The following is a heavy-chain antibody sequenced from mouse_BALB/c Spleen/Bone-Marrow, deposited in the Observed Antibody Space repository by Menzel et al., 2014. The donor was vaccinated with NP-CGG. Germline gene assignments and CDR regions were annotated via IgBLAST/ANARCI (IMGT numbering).Heavy chain of an antibody. CDR2: INPSNGGT. Sequence: VQLQHSGAELVKPGASVKLSCKASGYTFTSYYMYWVKQRPGQGLEWIGEINPSNGGTNFNEKFKSRATLTVDKSSSTAYMQLSSLTSEDSAVYYCTRGRTWDFDYWGQGTTLTVSS. J-gene: IGHJ2*01. CDR3: TRGRTWDFDY. CDR1: GYTFTSYY. D-gene: IGHD4-1*01. V-gene: IGHV1S81*02.